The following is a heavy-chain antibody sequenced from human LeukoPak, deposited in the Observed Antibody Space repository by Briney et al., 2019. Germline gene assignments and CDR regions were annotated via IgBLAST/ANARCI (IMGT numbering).Heavy chain of an antibody. V-gene: IGHV4-59*08. CDR1: GGSISSYY. CDR2: IYYGGST. CDR3: ARSYSSSLYFDY. D-gene: IGHD6-6*01. Sequence: SETLSLTCTVSGGSISSYYWSWIRQPPGKGLEWIGYIYYGGSTNYNPSLKSRVTISVDTSKNQFSLKLNSVLAPDTAVYYCARSYSSSLYFDYWGQGTLVTVSS. J-gene: IGHJ4*02.